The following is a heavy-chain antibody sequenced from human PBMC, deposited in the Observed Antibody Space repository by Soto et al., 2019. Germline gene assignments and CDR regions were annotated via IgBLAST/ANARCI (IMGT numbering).Heavy chain of an antibody. V-gene: IGHV4-59*08. D-gene: IGHD3-10*01. J-gene: IGHJ6*02. Sequence: QVQLQESGPGLVKPSETLSLTCTVSGGSITNYYCSWFRQPPGKGLEWIGYIQYNGYSAYNLSLKMLVAMSMGTSKTQFSLMLESVTATDAAVYYCARHGFGSLHGLVDVWGQGTTVIVSS. CDR3: ARHGFGSLHGLVDV. CDR2: IQYNGYS. CDR1: GGSITNYY.